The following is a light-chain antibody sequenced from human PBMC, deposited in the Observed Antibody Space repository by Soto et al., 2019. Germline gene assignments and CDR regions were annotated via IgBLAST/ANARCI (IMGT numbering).Light chain of an antibody. CDR2: GAF. Sequence: EIVLTQSPGTLSLSPGERATLSCRASQSVNSKFFAWYQQKPGQAPRLLIYGAFIRATGIPDRFSGSGSGTDVTLTISRLEPEDFAVYYCQQYGSSPWTFGQGTKVEIK. CDR3: QQYGSSPWT. V-gene: IGKV3-20*01. J-gene: IGKJ1*01. CDR1: QSVNSKF.